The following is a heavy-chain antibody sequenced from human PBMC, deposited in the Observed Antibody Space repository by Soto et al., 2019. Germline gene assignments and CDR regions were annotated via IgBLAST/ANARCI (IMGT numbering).Heavy chain of an antibody. Sequence: PSCRVDCKSSWHTESELFMVVAGQAKEKRLEWMGGFDPEGGEAIYAQKWRGRVTVTEDTVTDTVYMELSGLKSDDSAVYYCATSTPLRGVLITNTIFDFWGQGTPVPVSS. CDR3: ATSTPLRGVLITNTIFDF. D-gene: IGHD3-10*01. CDR2: FDPEGGEA. CDR1: WHTESELF. J-gene: IGHJ4*02. V-gene: IGHV1-24*01.